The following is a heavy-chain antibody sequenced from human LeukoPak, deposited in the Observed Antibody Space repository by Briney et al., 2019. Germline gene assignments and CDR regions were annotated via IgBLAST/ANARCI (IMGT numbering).Heavy chain of an antibody. CDR1: GFSFSSFW. CDR2: IKDDGSVK. J-gene: IGHJ5*02. Sequence: GGSLRLSCIASGFSFSSFWMSWVRQAPGKGLEWVANIKDDGSVKNHVDSLKGRFSISRDNARSSLYLQISSLRAEDTAVYYCAKTDFTGSGNIRAVDPWGQGTLVTVSS. CDR3: AKTDFTGSGNIRAVDP. V-gene: IGHV3-7*03. D-gene: IGHD3-10*01.